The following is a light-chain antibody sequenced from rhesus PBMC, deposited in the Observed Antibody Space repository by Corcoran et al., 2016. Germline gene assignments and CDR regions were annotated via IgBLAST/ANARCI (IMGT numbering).Light chain of an antibody. CDR2: RTS. Sequence: DIQVTQSPSSLSASIGDRVTITCRGSQGVSNWLAWFQQKPGKAPSLLIYRTSILEPGVPSRFNGSTSGTVFPLNISSLQPVDIATYFCRQHDDFSLTFGGGTKIGIK. J-gene: IGKJ4*01. CDR3: RQHDDFSLT. V-gene: IGKV1-69*01. CDR1: QGVSNW.